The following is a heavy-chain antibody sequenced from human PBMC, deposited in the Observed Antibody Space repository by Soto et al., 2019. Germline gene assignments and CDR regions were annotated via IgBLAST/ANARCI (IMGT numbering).Heavy chain of an antibody. Sequence: PSETLSLTCMVSGGSISSSSYSWAWIRQPPGKGLEWIGTMYYGVNTYYNPSLESRVTISVDTPKNQFSLKLSSVTAADTAVYYCARDYVWGSYRPNWFDPWGQGTLLTVSS. J-gene: IGHJ5*02. CDR1: GGSISSSSYS. CDR3: ARDYVWGSYRPNWFDP. D-gene: IGHD3-16*02. CDR2: MYYGVNT. V-gene: IGHV4-39*02.